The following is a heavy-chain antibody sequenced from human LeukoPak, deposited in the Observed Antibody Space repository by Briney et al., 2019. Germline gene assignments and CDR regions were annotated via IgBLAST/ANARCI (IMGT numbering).Heavy chain of an antibody. V-gene: IGHV4-30-4*01. CDR2: IYYSGST. J-gene: IGHJ4*02. CDR3: ARTGGTIDY. Sequence: SETLSLTCTVSGGSISSGDYYWSWIRQPPGKGLEWIDYIYYSGSTYYNPSLKSRVTISVDTSKNQFSLKLNSVTAADTAVYYCARTGGTIDYWGQGTLVTVSS. D-gene: IGHD2-8*02. CDR1: GGSISSGDYY.